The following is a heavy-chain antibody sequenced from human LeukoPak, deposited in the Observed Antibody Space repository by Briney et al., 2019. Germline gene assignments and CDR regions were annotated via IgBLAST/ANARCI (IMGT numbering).Heavy chain of an antibody. CDR3: ARGVSLHVNWFDP. Sequence: SVKVSCKASGGTFSSYAISWVRQAPGQGLEWMGGTIPIFGTGNYEQKFQGRVRITTDESTSAAYMELSSLRSEDTAVYYCARGVSLHVNWFDPWGQGTLVTVSS. CDR1: GGTFSSYA. J-gene: IGHJ5*02. D-gene: IGHD5-24*01. CDR2: TIPIFGTG. V-gene: IGHV1-69*05.